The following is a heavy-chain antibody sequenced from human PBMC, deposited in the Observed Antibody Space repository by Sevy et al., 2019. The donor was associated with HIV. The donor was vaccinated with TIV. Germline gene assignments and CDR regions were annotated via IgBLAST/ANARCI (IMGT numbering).Heavy chain of an antibody. CDR1: GFTFSGYW. CDR2: INGDGSYT. J-gene: IGHJ4*02. V-gene: IGHV3-74*01. D-gene: IGHD3-10*01. Sequence: GGSLRLSCAASGFTFSGYWMHWVRQVPGKGLAWLSRINGDGSYTKYGDSARGRFTISRDNAKNTLYLQLNSLRADDTGIYYCARDKIEGGTMLLDNDYWGQGTLVTVSS. CDR3: ARDKIEGGTMLLDNDY.